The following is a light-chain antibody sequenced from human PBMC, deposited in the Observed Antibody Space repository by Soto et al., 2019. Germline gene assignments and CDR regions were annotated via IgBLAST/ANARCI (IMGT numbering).Light chain of an antibody. Sequence: QSALTQPASVSGFLGQSITMSCTGSSSDVGTFNLVSWFQQHPGKAPKLLIFEGTKRPSGVSDRFSGSKSGNTAFLTISGLQAEDEADYHCCSYAGTRTSWVFGTGTKLTVL. V-gene: IGLV2-23*01. CDR1: SSDVGTFNL. CDR3: CSYAGTRTSWV. CDR2: EGT. J-gene: IGLJ1*01.